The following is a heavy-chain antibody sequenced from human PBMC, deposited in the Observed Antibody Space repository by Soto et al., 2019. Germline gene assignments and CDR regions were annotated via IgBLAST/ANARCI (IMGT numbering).Heavy chain of an antibody. CDR2: IYYSGST. CDR3: ARDMGSSWYSFDY. Sequence: SETLSLTCTVSGGSISSYYWSWIRQPPGKGLEWIGYIYYSGSTNYNPSLKSRVTISVDTSKNQFSLKLSSVTAADTAVYYCARDMGSSWYSFDYWGQGTLVTVSS. D-gene: IGHD6-13*01. J-gene: IGHJ4*02. CDR1: GGSISSYY. V-gene: IGHV4-59*01.